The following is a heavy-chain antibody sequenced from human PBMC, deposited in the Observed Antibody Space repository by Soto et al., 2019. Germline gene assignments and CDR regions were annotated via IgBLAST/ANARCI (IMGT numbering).Heavy chain of an antibody. D-gene: IGHD6-13*01. J-gene: IGHJ6*02. V-gene: IGHV4-34*01. CDR2: INHSGST. CDR1: GGSFSGYY. CDR3: ARGGIAAAGTGGWGYYYGMDV. Sequence: SETLSLTCAVYGGSFSGYYWSWIRQPPGKGLEWIGEINHSGSTNYNPSLKSRVTISVDTSKNQFSLKLSSVTAADTAVYYCARGGIAAAGTGGWGYYYGMDVWGQGTSVTVSS.